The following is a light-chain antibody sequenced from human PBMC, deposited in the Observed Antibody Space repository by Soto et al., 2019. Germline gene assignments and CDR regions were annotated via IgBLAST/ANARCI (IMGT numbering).Light chain of an antibody. J-gene: IGKJ1*01. V-gene: IGKV3-15*01. Sequence: EIVMTQSPATLSVSPGERATLSCRASQSVSSDLAWYHQKPGQAPRLLIYSASTRATGIPARFSGSGSGTEFTLTITSLQSEDFAVYDCQQYNNWPRTFGQGTKVEIK. CDR2: SAS. CDR1: QSVSSD. CDR3: QQYNNWPRT.